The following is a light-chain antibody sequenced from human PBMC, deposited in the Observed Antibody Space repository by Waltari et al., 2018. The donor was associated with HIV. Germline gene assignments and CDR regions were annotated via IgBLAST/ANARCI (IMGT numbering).Light chain of an antibody. Sequence: IQMTQSPSSLSASVGDRVTITCRARQCICNYLAGYQQKPGNVPKRVIYAASTLQSGVPSWFSGTGSGTDFTLNNSSLQPEDVATYYCQKYNSAPRSFTFGPGTKVDIK. CDR1: QCICNY. CDR2: AAS. V-gene: IGKV1-27*01. J-gene: IGKJ3*01. CDR3: QKYNSAPRSFT.